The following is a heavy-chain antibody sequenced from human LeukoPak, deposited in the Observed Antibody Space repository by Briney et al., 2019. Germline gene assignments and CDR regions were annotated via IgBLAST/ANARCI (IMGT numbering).Heavy chain of an antibody. CDR2: MNPNSGNT. D-gene: IGHD3-22*01. J-gene: IGHJ3*02. CDR1: GYTFTSYD. V-gene: IGHV1-8*01. CDR3: ASLTYYYDSSGYYYDGAFDI. Sequence: ASVKVSCKASGYTFTSYDINWVRQATGQGLEWMGWMNPNSGNTGYAQKFQGRVTMTRNTSISTAYMELSRLRSEDTAVYYCASLTYYYDSSGYYYDGAFDIWGQGTMVTVSS.